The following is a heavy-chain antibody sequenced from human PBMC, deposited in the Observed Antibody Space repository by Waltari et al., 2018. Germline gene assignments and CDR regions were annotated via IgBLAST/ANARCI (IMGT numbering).Heavy chain of an antibody. J-gene: IGHJ4*02. D-gene: IGHD5-12*01. V-gene: IGHV1-69*01. CDR1: GGTFSSYA. Sequence: GGTFSSYATSWVRQAPGQGLEWMGGIIPIFGTANYAQKFQGRVTITADESTSTAYMELSSLRSEDTAVYYCARAGMATSMGSDYWGQGTLVTVSS. CDR2: IIPIFGTA. CDR3: ARAGMATSMGSDY.